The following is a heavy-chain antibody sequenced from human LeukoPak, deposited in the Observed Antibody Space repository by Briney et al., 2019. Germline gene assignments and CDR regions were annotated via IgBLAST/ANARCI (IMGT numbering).Heavy chain of an antibody. CDR3: ARAILLTGSEYYFDS. Sequence: SGGSLRLSCAASGFTFSSYGMHWVRQAPGKGLEWVAFIRYDGSNKYYADSVKGRFTISRDNSKNMFYLQMNSLRPDDTATYYCARAILLTGSEYYFDSWGQGTLVTVSS. V-gene: IGHV3-30*02. CDR1: GFTFSSYG. CDR2: IRYDGSNK. D-gene: IGHD3-9*01. J-gene: IGHJ4*02.